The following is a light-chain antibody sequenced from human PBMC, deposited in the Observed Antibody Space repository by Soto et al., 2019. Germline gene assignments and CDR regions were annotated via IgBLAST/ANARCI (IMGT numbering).Light chain of an antibody. V-gene: IGKV3-20*01. Sequence: ESVLTHSPGTLTFSTGERATLSCRASQSVSSSYLAWYQQKPGQAPRLLIYGASSRATGIPDRLSGSGSGTDFTLTISRLEPEDFAVYYCQQYGSSPITFGQGTRLELK. J-gene: IGKJ5*01. CDR2: GAS. CDR3: QQYGSSPIT. CDR1: QSVSSSY.